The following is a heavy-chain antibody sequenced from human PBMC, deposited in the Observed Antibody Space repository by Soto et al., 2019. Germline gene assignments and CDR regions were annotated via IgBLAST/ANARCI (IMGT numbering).Heavy chain of an antibody. V-gene: IGHV3-53*01. Sequence: GGSLRLSCAVSGLIVSSNYMSWVRQAPGKGLEWVSVIYTGGNTYYADSVRGRFTISRDNSKNTVYLQMNSLRAEDTAMYYCARVEGYCSGGSCYPGAFDIWGQGTMVT. J-gene: IGHJ3*02. CDR2: IYTGGNT. D-gene: IGHD2-15*01. CDR1: GLIVSSNY. CDR3: ARVEGYCSGGSCYPGAFDI.